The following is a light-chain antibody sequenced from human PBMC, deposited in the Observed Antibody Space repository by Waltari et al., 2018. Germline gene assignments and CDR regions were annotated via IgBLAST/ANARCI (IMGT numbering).Light chain of an antibody. J-gene: IGKJ2*01. CDR3: HQYSSGYT. CDR1: QGISNY. Sequence: DIQMTQSPSSLSASVGDRVTITCRASQGISNYLAWFQQKPGKAPKLLLYSASKLEGGVPSRFSGSGSGTDYTLTISSLQPEDLAIYYCHQYSSGYTFGQGTKLEIK. CDR2: SAS. V-gene: IGKV1-NL1*01.